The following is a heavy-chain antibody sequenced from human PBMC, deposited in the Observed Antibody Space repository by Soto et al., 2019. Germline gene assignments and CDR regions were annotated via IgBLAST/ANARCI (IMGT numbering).Heavy chain of an antibody. V-gene: IGHV3-23*01. D-gene: IGHD3-22*01. J-gene: IGHJ4*02. CDR1: GFTFSSYA. CDR2: ISGSGGST. CDR3: AKDAVVRYYYDSSGYLFDY. Sequence: PGGSLRLSCAASGFTFSSYAMSWVRQAPGKGLEWVSAISGSGGSTYYADSVKGRFTISGDNSKNTLYLQMNSLRAEDTAVYYCAKDAVVRYYYDSSGYLFDYWGQGTLVTVSS.